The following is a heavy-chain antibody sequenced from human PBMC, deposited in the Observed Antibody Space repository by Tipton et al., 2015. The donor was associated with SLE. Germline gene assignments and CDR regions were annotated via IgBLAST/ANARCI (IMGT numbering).Heavy chain of an antibody. D-gene: IGHD2-15*01. CDR1: GDSFDTYT. Sequence: QVQLVQSGAELKQPGSSVKVSCKASGDSFDTYTFSWVRQAPGQGLEWMGRIIPIIDTADYAQRFQGRVTITADRSTSTAHMELSSVRSEDTGVYYCATHEQGGRWSSFDYWGQGTLVTVSS. V-gene: IGHV1-69*06. J-gene: IGHJ4*02. CDR2: IIPIIDTA. CDR3: ATHEQGGRWSSFDY.